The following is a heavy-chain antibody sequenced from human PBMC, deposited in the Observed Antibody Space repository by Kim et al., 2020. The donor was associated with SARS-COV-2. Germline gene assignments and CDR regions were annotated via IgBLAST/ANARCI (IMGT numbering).Heavy chain of an antibody. CDR3: AKRNSDSGTDYSFDY. Sequence: DSVKGRFTNSRENSSNPQFLQMNSLRTEDTAVYYCAKRNSDSGTDYSFDYWGQGTLVTVSS. D-gene: IGHD3-10*01. J-gene: IGHJ4*02. V-gene: IGHV3-23*01.